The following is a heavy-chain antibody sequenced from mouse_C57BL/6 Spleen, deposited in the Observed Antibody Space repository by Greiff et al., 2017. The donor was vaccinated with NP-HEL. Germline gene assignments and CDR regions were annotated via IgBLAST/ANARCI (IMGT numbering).Heavy chain of an antibody. CDR2: ISSGSSTI. CDR3: ARAYYSNYGAMDY. CDR1: GFTFSDYG. Sequence: EVQLMESGGGLVKPGGSLKLSCAASGFTFSDYGMHWVRQAPEKGLEWVAYISSGSSTIYYADTVKGRFTISRDNAKNTLFLQMTSLRSEDTAMYYCARAYYSNYGAMDYWGQGTSVTVSS. J-gene: IGHJ4*01. V-gene: IGHV5-17*01. D-gene: IGHD2-5*01.